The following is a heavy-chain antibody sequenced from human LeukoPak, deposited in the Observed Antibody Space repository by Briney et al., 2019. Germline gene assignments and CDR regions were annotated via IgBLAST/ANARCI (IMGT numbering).Heavy chain of an antibody. D-gene: IGHD2-2*01. J-gene: IGHJ5*02. Sequence: GGSLRLSCAASGFTFSSYGMHWIRQAPGKGLEWVAFIRYDESDKYYADSVKGRFTISRDNSKSTLYLQMNTLRAEDTAVYYCAKDVVVSPYAGYAVGSWGQGTLVTVSS. CDR2: IRYDESDK. V-gene: IGHV3-30*02. CDR3: AKDVVVSPYAGYAVGS. CDR1: GFTFSSYG.